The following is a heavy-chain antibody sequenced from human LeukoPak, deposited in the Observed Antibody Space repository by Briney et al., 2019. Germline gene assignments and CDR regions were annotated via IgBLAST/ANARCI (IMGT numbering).Heavy chain of an antibody. Sequence: GGSLRLSRAASGFTFSSYEMNWVSQAPGKGLEWVSYISSSGSTIYYADSVKGRFTISRDNAKNSLYLQMNSLRAEDTAVYYCARDRGEEQQPLDYWGQGTLVTVSS. CDR3: ARDRGEEQQPLDY. V-gene: IGHV3-48*03. J-gene: IGHJ4*02. CDR2: ISSSGSTI. D-gene: IGHD6-13*01. CDR1: GFTFSSYE.